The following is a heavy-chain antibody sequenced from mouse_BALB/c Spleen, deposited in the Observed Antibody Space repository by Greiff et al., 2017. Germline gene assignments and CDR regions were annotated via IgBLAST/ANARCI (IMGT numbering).Heavy chain of an antibody. J-gene: IGHJ2*01. CDR3: ATTTATYYFDY. Sequence: EVKLQESGGGLVKPGGSLKLSCAASGFTFSSYAMSWVRQTPEKRLEWVASISSGGSTYYPDSVKGRFTISRDNARNILYLQMSSLRSEDTAMYYCATTTATYYFDYWGQGTTLTVSS. CDR2: ISSGGST. CDR1: GFTFSSYA. D-gene: IGHD1-2*01. V-gene: IGHV5-6-5*01.